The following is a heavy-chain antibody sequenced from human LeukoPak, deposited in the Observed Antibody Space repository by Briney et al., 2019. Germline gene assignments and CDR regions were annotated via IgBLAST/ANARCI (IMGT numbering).Heavy chain of an antibody. Sequence: PGGSLRLSCAASGFTFSSYALTWVRQAPGKGLEWVSGISAGGESTSYADSVRGRFTISRDNSKSTLYPQMNSLRVEDTAIYYCARTSRLSAGSAPFDSWDQGTLVTVSS. CDR3: ARTSRLSAGSAPFDS. J-gene: IGHJ4*02. D-gene: IGHD3-22*01. V-gene: IGHV3-23*01. CDR1: GFTFSSYA. CDR2: ISAGGEST.